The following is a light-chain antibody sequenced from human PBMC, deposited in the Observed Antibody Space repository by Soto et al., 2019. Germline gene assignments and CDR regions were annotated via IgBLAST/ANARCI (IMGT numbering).Light chain of an antibody. CDR2: DAS. CDR1: QSVSSSY. J-gene: IGKJ5*01. Sequence: EIVLTQSPGTLSLSPEERAWLSCRPSQSVSSSYLAWYQQKPGQAPRLLIYDASNRATGIPARFSGGGSGTDFTLTIDNLEPEDFAIYYCQQRSNWPPITFGQGTRLEIK. CDR3: QQRSNWPPIT. V-gene: IGKV3-11*01.